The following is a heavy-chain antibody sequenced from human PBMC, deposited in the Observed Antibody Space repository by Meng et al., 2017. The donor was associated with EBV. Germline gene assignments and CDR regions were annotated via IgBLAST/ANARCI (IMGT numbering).Heavy chain of an antibody. CDR1: GYTFTGYY. Sequence: QVRLVRSGATVKKPGASVKVSCKASGYTFTGYYMHWVRQAPGQGLEWMGRINPNSGGTNYAQKFQGRVTMTRDTSISTAYMELSRLRSDDTAVYYCARVGIAVAGTGDYWGQGTLVTVSS. V-gene: IGHV1-2*06. CDR3: ARVGIAVAGTGDY. D-gene: IGHD6-19*01. CDR2: INPNSGGT. J-gene: IGHJ4*02.